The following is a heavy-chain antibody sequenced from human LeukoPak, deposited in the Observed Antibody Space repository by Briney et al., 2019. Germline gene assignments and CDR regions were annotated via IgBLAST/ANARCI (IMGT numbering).Heavy chain of an antibody. CDR1: GGTFSSYA. Sequence: SLKVSCKASGGTFSSYAISWVRQAPGQGLEWMGGIIPIFGTANCAQKFQGRVPITTDESTSTAYMELSSLRSEDTAVYYCASPGHHGSGSYPNWGQGTLVTVPS. D-gene: IGHD3-10*01. CDR2: IIPIFGTA. V-gene: IGHV1-69*05. J-gene: IGHJ4*02. CDR3: ASPGHHGSGSYPN.